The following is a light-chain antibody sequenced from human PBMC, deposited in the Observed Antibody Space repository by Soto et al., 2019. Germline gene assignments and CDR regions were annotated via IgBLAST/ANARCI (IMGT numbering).Light chain of an antibody. CDR2: GAS. Sequence: EIVLTHSPGTLSLSPGEGATLSCRASQSVSISYIAWYQQRPGQTPSLHIYGASTSATGIPDRFSGSGSGTHFTLTISRREHGDFAVYYCQHFGGSTFTFGQGTRLEIK. V-gene: IGKV3-20*01. CDR1: QSVSISY. CDR3: QHFGGSTFT. J-gene: IGKJ5*01.